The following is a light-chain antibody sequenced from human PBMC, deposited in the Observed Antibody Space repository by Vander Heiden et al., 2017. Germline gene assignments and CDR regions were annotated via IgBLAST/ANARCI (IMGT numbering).Light chain of an antibody. CDR1: QSISSY. V-gene: IGKV1-39*01. J-gene: IGKJ1*01. CDR3: QQSDTTPWT. Sequence: DIQMTQSPSSLSASVGDRVTITCRASQSISSYLNWYQQKPGKAPKLLIYAASSLQGGVPSRFSGSGSGTDFTLTISSLQPEDFATYYCQQSDTTPWTFGQGTKVEIK. CDR2: AAS.